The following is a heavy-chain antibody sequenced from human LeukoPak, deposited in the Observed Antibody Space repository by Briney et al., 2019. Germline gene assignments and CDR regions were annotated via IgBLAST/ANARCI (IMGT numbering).Heavy chain of an antibody. V-gene: IGHV4-38-2*01. D-gene: IGHD3-3*01. CDR3: ARWDSGEWFHDAFDI. J-gene: IGHJ3*02. Sequence: SETLSLTCGVSGYSISSGYYWGWIRQPPGKGLEWIGCICHCGSTYYNPSIKSRVTISVDTSKNQFSLKLRSVTAADTALYYCARWDSGEWFHDAFDIWGQGTRVTVSS. CDR1: GYSISSGYY. CDR2: ICHCGST.